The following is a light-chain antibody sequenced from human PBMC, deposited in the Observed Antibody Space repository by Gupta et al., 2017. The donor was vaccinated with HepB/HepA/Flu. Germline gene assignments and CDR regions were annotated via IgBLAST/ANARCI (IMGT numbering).Light chain of an antibody. CDR2: DAS. J-gene: IGKJ3*01. V-gene: IGKV3-15*01. CDR1: QTVSSS. Sequence: IVMKQSPGTLSVSPGERATLSCTASQTVSSSVAWYQQKPGQSPRLLIYDASTRVASIPDRFSGSGSGTEFTLTINSRQSADVAVYFCQQYDQWPSFTFGHGTTVNLK. CDR3: QQYDQWPSFT.